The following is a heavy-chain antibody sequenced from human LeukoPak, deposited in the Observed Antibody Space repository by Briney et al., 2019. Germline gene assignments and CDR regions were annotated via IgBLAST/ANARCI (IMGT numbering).Heavy chain of an antibody. CDR1: GGSFSGYY. D-gene: IGHD1-1*01. J-gene: IGHJ4*02. V-gene: IGHV4-34*01. Sequence: SETLSLTCAVYGGSFSGYYWSWIRQPPGKGLEWIGEINHSGSTNYNPSLKSRVTISVDTSKNQFSLKLSSVTAADTAVYYCARGYWNDGLMDLVYWGQGTLVTVSS. CDR3: ARGYWNDGLMDLVY. CDR2: INHSGST.